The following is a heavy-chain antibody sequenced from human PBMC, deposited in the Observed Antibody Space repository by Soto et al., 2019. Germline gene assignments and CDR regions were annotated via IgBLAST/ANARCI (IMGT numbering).Heavy chain of an antibody. V-gene: IGHV3-48*02. D-gene: IGHD5-12*01. CDR3: ARVSTTWEDDY. CDR1: GFTFSDYG. CDR2: ISSGSDTI. J-gene: IGHJ4*02. Sequence: EVQLVDSGGGLVQPGGSLRLSCAASGFTFSDYGVNWVRQAPGKGLEWISYISSGSDTIYYADSVKGRVTISRDDAKHSLFLQMTRLRDEDTAVYYCARVSTTWEDDYWGQGTLVSVSS.